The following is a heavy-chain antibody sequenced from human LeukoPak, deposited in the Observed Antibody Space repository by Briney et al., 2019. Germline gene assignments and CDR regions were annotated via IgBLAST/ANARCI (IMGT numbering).Heavy chain of an antibody. CDR1: GGSISSYY. D-gene: IGHD1-26*01. J-gene: IGHJ6*03. Sequence: SETLSLTCTVSGGSISSYYWSWIRQPPGKGLEWIGYIYYIGSTNYNPSLKSRVTISVDTSKNQFSLKLSSVTAADTAVYYCARVGGSYSPLLWYYYYMDVWGKGTTVTISS. CDR2: IYYIGST. V-gene: IGHV4-59*01. CDR3: ARVGGSYSPLLWYYYYMDV.